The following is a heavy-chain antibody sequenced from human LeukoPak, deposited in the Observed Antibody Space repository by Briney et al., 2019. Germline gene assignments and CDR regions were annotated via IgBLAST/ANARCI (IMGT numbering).Heavy chain of an antibody. Sequence: PGGSLRLSCAASGFTLSSYWMHWVRQAPGKGLVWVSRIKSDGSSTSYADSVKGRFTISRDNAKNTLYLQMNSLRAEDTAVYYCARSDWFDHWGQGTLVTVSS. J-gene: IGHJ5*02. CDR3: ARSDWFDH. V-gene: IGHV3-74*01. CDR2: IKSDGSST. CDR1: GFTLSSYW.